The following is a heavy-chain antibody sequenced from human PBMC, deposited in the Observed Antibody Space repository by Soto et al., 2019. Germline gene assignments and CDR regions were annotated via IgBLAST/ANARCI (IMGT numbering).Heavy chain of an antibody. Sequence: QVQLVESGGGVVQPGRSLRLSCAASGFTFSSYAMHWVRQAPGKGLEWVAVISYDGSNKYYADSVKGRFTISRDNSKNTLDLQMNSLRAEDTAVYYCAREGKYSYGRRLRCGMDVWGQGTTVTVSS. D-gene: IGHD5-18*01. CDR1: GFTFSSYA. CDR3: AREGKYSYGRRLRCGMDV. J-gene: IGHJ6*02. V-gene: IGHV3-30-3*01. CDR2: ISYDGSNK.